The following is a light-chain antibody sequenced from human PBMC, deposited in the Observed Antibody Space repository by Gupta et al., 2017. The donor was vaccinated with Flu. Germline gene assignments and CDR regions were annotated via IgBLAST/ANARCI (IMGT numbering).Light chain of an antibody. V-gene: IGKV3-20*01. Sequence: ERATLSCRASQSVSNNYLAWYQQKPGQAPRLLIYGASSRATGIPDRFSGSGSGTDFTLTISRLEPEDFAVFYCQQYGSSPQTFGQGTKVEIK. CDR3: QQYGSSPQT. J-gene: IGKJ1*01. CDR2: GAS. CDR1: QSVSNNY.